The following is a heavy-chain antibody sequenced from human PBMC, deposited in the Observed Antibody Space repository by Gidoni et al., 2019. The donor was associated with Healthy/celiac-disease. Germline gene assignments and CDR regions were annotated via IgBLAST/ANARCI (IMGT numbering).Heavy chain of an antibody. CDR2: ISSSGSTI. CDR3: AREEHVYSGNWFDP. V-gene: IGHV3-48*03. D-gene: IGHD3-10*01. Sequence: EVQLVESGGGLVQPGGSLRLSCAASGFTFSSYEMNWVRQAPGKGLEWVSYISSSGSTIYYADSVKGRFTISRDNAKNSLYLQMNSLRAEDTAVYYCAREEHVYSGNWFDPWGQGTLVTVSS. J-gene: IGHJ5*02. CDR1: GFTFSSYE.